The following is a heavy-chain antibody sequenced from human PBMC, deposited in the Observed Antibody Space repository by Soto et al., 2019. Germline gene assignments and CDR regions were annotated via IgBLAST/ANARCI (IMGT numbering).Heavy chain of an antibody. D-gene: IGHD3-22*01. Sequence: QVQLVQSGAEVKEPGSSVKVSCKASGGTFSSYAISWVRQAPGQGLEWMGGIIPIFGTANYAQKFQGRVTITADESTSTAYMELSSLRSEDTAVYYCAQTYYYDSSGYYGALKYWGQGTLVTVSS. CDR2: IIPIFGTA. CDR1: GGTFSSYA. V-gene: IGHV1-69*01. J-gene: IGHJ4*02. CDR3: AQTYYYDSSGYYGALKY.